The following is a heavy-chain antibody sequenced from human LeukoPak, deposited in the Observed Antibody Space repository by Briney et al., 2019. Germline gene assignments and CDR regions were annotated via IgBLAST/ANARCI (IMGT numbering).Heavy chain of an antibody. CDR2: IYYSGST. CDR1: GGYISSSNW. J-gene: IGHJ4*02. D-gene: IGHD3-22*01. CDR3: AGDYYDSSGYYYPRY. V-gene: IGHV4-4*02. Sequence: SETLSLTCAVSGGYISSSNWWSWVRQAPGKGLEWIGYIYYSGSTNYNPSLKSRVTISVDTSKNQFSLKLSSVTAADTAVYYCAGDYYDSSGYYYPRYWGQGTLVTVSS.